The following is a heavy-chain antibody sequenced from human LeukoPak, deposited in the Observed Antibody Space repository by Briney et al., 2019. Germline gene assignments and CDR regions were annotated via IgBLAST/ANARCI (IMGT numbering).Heavy chain of an antibody. V-gene: IGHV3-23*01. CDR3: GIDPNGDYIGAFDF. D-gene: IGHD4-17*01. CDR2: ITGSGTTT. CDR1: GIAFRNYA. J-gene: IGHJ3*01. Sequence: GGSLRLSCVASGIAFRNYAMTWVRQAPGKGLEWVSSITGSGTTTRYADSVKGRFTISRDNSVDTLYLQVNSLSAEDTAVYYCGIDPNGDYIGAFDFWGQGTKVTAPS.